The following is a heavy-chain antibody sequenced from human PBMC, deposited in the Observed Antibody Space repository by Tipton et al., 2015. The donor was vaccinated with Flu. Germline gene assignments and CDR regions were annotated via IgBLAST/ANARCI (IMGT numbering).Heavy chain of an antibody. J-gene: IGHJ5*02. CDR2: VHRAGGA. V-gene: IGHV4-38-2*01. CDR3: ARRDYSNYVSDPKNWFDP. CDR1: GDSIGSNYY. Sequence: TLSLTCSVSGDSIGSNYYWVGLRQPPGKGLQWIGNVHRAGGAYYNPSLTTRVTISVNTSKNQFSLRLTSVPAADPAVYYCARRDYSNYVSDPKNWFDPWGQGVLVTVSP. D-gene: IGHD4-11*01.